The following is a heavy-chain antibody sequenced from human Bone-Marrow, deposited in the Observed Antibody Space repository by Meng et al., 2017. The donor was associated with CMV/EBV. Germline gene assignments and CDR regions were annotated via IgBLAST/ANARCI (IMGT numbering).Heavy chain of an antibody. CDR2: ISSSGSTI. V-gene: IGHV3-48*03. D-gene: IGHD1-1*01. Sequence: GESLKISCAASGITFSSYEMNWVRQAPGKGLEWVSYISSSGSTIYYANSVKGRFTISRDNAKNSLYLQMNRLRAEDTAVYYCARDGDWNDRGWGYYYYGMDVWGQGTTVTVSS. CDR1: GITFSSYE. J-gene: IGHJ6*02. CDR3: ARDGDWNDRGWGYYYYGMDV.